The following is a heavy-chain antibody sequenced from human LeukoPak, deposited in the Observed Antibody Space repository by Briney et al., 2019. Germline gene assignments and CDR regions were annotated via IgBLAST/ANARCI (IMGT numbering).Heavy chain of an antibody. CDR2: IYHCGST. CDR1: GGSISSGGYS. J-gene: IGHJ4*02. D-gene: IGHD5-12*01. Sequence: SETLSLTCAVSGGSISSGGYSWSWIRQPPGKGLEWIGYIYHCGSTYYNPSLKSRVTISVDRSKNQFSLKLSSVTAADTAVYYCATRNIVATQFDYWGQGTLVTVSS. V-gene: IGHV4-30-2*01. CDR3: ATRNIVATQFDY.